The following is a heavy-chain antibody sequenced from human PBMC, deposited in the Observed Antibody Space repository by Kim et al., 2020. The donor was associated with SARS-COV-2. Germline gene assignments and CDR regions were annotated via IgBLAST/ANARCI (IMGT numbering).Heavy chain of an antibody. V-gene: IGHV1-69*13. CDR3: AREDIVVVVAATQDYYYYGMDV. D-gene: IGHD2-15*01. CDR1: GGTFSSYA. Sequence: SVKVSCKASGGTFSSYAISWVRQAPGQGLEWMGGIIPIFGTANYAQKFQGRVTITADESTSTAYMELSSLRSEDTAVYYCAREDIVVVVAATQDYYYYGMDVWGHGTTVTVSS. J-gene: IGHJ6*02. CDR2: IIPIFGTA.